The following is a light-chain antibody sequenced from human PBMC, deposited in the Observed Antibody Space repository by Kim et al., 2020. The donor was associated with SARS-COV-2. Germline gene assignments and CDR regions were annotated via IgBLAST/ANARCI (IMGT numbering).Light chain of an antibody. V-gene: IGLV4-69*01. CDR2: LNSDGSH. CDR3: QTWGTGMV. Sequence: GASVQLTCTLSSGHSSYAIAWHQQQPEKGPRYLMKLNSDGSHSKGDGIPDRFSGSSSGAERYLTISSLQSEDEADYYCQTWGTGMVFGGGTKLTVL. CDR1: SGHSSYA. J-gene: IGLJ3*02.